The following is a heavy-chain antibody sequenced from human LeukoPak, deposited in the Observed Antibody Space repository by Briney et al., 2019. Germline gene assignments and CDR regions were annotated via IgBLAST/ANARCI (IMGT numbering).Heavy chain of an antibody. Sequence: GGSLRLSCAASGFTFSSYGMHWVRQAPGKGLEWVAVISYDGSNKYYADSVKGRFTISRDNSKNTLYLQMNSLRAEDTAVYYCAKVPWLLWFGELLIDEDYWGQGTLVTVSS. CDR1: GFTFSSYG. CDR2: ISYDGSNK. D-gene: IGHD3-10*01. V-gene: IGHV3-30*18. J-gene: IGHJ4*02. CDR3: AKVPWLLWFGELLIDEDY.